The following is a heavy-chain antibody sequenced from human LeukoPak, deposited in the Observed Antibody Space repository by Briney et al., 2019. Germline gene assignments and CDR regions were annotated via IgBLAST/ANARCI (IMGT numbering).Heavy chain of an antibody. CDR1: GGTFSSYA. J-gene: IGHJ4*02. V-gene: IGHV1-69*05. Sequence: GALVKVSCKASGGTFSSYAISWVRQAPGQGLEWTGGIIPIFGTANYAQKFQGRVTITTDESTSTAYMELSSLRSEDTAVYYCATAAMTTVTPRYFDYWGQGTLVTVSS. CDR3: ATAAMTTVTPRYFDY. CDR2: IIPIFGTA. D-gene: IGHD4-17*01.